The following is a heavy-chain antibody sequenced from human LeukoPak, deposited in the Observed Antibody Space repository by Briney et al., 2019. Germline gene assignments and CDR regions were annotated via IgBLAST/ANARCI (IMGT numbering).Heavy chain of an antibody. D-gene: IGHD1-26*01. J-gene: IGHJ4*02. CDR2: IYYSGST. Sequence: PSETLSLTCTVSGGSISSSSYYWGWIRQPPGKGLEWIGSIYYSGSTYYNPPLKSRVTISVDTSKNQLSLKLSSVTAADTAVYYCARVVPLGATPTYWGQGTLVTVSS. V-gene: IGHV4-39*07. CDR1: GGSISSSSYY. CDR3: ARVVPLGATPTY.